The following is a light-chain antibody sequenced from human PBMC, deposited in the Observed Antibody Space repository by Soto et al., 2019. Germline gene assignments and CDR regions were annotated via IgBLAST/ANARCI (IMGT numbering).Light chain of an antibody. CDR2: LAS. CDR3: QKYYSTPFT. Sequence: DIVMTQSPDSLAVSLGERATINCKSSQSVLYSSNNKNYLALYQQKPGQPPKLLIYLASTRESGVPDRFSVSGSGTDFTLTISSLQAEDVAVYYCQKYYSTPFTFGPGTKVDIK. J-gene: IGKJ3*01. CDR1: QSVLYSSNNKNY. V-gene: IGKV4-1*01.